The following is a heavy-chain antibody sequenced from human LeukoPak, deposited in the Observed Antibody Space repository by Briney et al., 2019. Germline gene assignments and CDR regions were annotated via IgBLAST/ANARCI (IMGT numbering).Heavy chain of an antibody. J-gene: IGHJ4*02. Sequence: PGGSLRLSCAASGFTFSSHWMHWVRQGPGKGLVWASRINSDGSSPTYEDSVKGRFTISRDNAKNTLYLQMKSLRAEDTAVYYCARDPRGPTGYDSSGRDSFDYWGQGTLVTVSS. D-gene: IGHD3-22*01. CDR3: ARDPRGPTGYDSSGRDSFDY. CDR2: INSDGSSP. V-gene: IGHV3-74*01. CDR1: GFTFSSHW.